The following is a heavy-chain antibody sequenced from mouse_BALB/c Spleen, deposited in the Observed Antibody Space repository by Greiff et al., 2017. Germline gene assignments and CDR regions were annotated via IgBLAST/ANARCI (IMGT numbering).Heavy chain of an antibody. V-gene: IGHV14-3*02. CDR1: GFNIKDTY. D-gene: IGHD2-1*01. J-gene: IGHJ4*01. Sequence: EVQLHQSGAELVKPGASVKLSCTASGFNIKDTYMHWVKQRPEQGLEWIGRIDPANGNTKYDPKFQGKATITADTSSNTAYLQLSSLTSEDTAVYYCARGGNYNYYAMDYWGQGTSGTVSS. CDR3: ARGGNYNYYAMDY. CDR2: IDPANGNT.